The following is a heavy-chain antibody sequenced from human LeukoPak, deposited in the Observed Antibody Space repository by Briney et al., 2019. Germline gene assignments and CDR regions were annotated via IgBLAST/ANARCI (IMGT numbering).Heavy chain of an antibody. V-gene: IGHV4-31*03. CDR1: GGSISSGGYY. CDR3: ARRRPDLWWFGDNWFDP. Sequence: SQTLSLTCTVSGGSISSGGYYWSWIRQHPGKGLEWIGYIYYSGSTNYNPSLESRVTISVDTSKNQFSLKLSSVTAADTAVYYCARRRPDLWWFGDNWFDPWGQGTLVTVSS. D-gene: IGHD3-10*01. CDR2: IYYSGST. J-gene: IGHJ5*02.